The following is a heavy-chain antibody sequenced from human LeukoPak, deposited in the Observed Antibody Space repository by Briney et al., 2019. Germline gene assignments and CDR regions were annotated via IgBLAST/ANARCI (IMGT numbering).Heavy chain of an antibody. V-gene: IGHV4-59*12. J-gene: IGHJ4*02. CDR3: ARESPLKQHAHFDY. D-gene: IGHD6-13*01. CDR2: IYYSGST. CDR1: GGSISSYY. Sequence: IPSETLSLTCTVSGGSISSYYWSWIRQPPGKGLEWIGYIYYSGSTNYNPSLKSRVTISVDTSKNQFSLKLSSVTAADTAVYYCARESPLKQHAHFDYWGQGTLVTVSS.